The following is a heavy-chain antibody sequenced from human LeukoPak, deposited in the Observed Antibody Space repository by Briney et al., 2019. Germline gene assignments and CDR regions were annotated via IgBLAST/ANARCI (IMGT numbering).Heavy chain of an antibody. D-gene: IGHD6-19*01. J-gene: IGHJ2*01. CDR3: ARDKDENSSGWYSGWYFDL. Sequence: GGSLRLSCAASGFTFSSYGMHWVRQAPGKGLEWVAVISYDGSNKYYADSVKGRFTISRDNSKNTLYLQMNSLRAEDTAVYYCARDKDENSSGWYSGWYFDLWGRGTLVTVSS. V-gene: IGHV3-30*19. CDR1: GFTFSSYG. CDR2: ISYDGSNK.